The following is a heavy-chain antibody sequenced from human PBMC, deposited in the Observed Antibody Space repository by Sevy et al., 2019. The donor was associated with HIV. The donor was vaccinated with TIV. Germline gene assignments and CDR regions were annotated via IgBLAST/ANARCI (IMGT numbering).Heavy chain of an antibody. Sequence: SETLSLTCSVSGGSICSYYWNWIRQPPGKGLEWIGHIYYSGSTNYNPSVKSRVSIFEDMSKNQFSLKLRSVTAADTAIYYCARSYDNSGYYYFDYWGQGALVTVSS. V-gene: IGHV4-59*01. J-gene: IGHJ4*02. CDR1: GGSICSYY. CDR3: ARSYDNSGYYYFDY. D-gene: IGHD3-22*01. CDR2: IYYSGST.